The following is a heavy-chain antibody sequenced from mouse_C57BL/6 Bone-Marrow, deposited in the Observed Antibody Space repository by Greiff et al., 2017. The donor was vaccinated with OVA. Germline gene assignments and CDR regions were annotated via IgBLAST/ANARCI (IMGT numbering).Heavy chain of an antibody. CDR3: ARDYGSSFDY. J-gene: IGHJ2*01. CDR1: GYSFTGYY. CDR2: LNPSTGGT. D-gene: IGHD1-1*01. V-gene: IGHV1-42*01. Sequence: VQLKESGPELVKPGASVKISCKASGYSFTGYYMNWVKQSPEKSLEWIGELNPSTGGTTYTSKFKAKATLTVDKSTSTAYMQIKSLTSEDSAVYYGARDYGSSFDYWGQGTTLTVSS.